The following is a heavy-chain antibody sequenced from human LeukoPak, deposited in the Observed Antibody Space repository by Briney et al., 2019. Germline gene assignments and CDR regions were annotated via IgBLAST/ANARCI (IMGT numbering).Heavy chain of an antibody. CDR2: IRYDGSKE. CDR3: AKDFRYYYVDY. Sequence: HPGGSLRLSCAASGFTFSSYGMHWVRQAPGKGLEWVAFIRYDGSKEYYADSVKGRFTISRGNSKNTLYLQMNSLETEDTAVYYCAKDFRYYYVDYWGQGTLVTVSS. J-gene: IGHJ4*02. CDR1: GFTFSSYG. D-gene: IGHD1-14*01. V-gene: IGHV3-30*02.